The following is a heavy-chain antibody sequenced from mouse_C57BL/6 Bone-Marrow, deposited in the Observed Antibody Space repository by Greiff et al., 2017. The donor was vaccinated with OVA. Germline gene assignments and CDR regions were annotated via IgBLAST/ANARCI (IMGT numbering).Heavy chain of an antibody. J-gene: IGHJ2*01. V-gene: IGHV5-4*01. Sequence: EVKLVESGGGLVKPGGSLKLSCAASGFTFSSYAMSWVRQTPEKRLEWVATISDGGSYTYYPDNVKGRFTISRDNAKNNLYLQMSHLKSEDTAMYYCARDWLPLYYLDYWGQGTTLTVSS. CDR1: GFTFSSYA. CDR2: ISDGGSYT. D-gene: IGHD2-2*01. CDR3: ARDWLPLYYLDY.